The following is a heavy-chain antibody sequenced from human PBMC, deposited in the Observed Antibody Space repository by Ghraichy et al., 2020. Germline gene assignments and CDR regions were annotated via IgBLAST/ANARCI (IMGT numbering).Heavy chain of an antibody. D-gene: IGHD3-22*01. Sequence: LSLTCAASGFTFNSYAMSWVRQAPGKGLEWVSFISGSGGSTYYADSVKGRFTISRDNSKNTLYLQMNSLRAEDTAVYYCAKFGESYDSSGYYSYFDYWGQGTLVTVSS. CDR2: ISGSGGST. J-gene: IGHJ4*02. V-gene: IGHV3-23*01. CDR3: AKFGESYDSSGYYSYFDY. CDR1: GFTFNSYA.